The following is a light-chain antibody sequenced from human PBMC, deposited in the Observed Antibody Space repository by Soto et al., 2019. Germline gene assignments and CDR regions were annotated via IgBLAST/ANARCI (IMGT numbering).Light chain of an antibody. CDR2: GTS. Sequence: ENVLPQSPGTLSLSPGERATLSCRASQTVSTKYVAWYQQKPGQAPRLLIYGTSSRATGIPDRFSGSGSGTDFMLTISRLEPEDFAVYYCHQYGTSTGVTFGPGTKLDIK. CDR1: QTVSTKY. V-gene: IGKV3-20*01. J-gene: IGKJ3*01. CDR3: HQYGTSTGVT.